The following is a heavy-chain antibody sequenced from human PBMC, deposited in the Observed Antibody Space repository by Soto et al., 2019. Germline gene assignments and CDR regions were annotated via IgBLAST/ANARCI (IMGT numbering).Heavy chain of an antibody. Sequence: GGSLRLSCAASRFTLSSYAMHWVRQAPGKGLEWVAVSSYDGSNKYYADSVKGRFTISRDNSKNTLYLQMNSLSAEDTAVYYCARGSSVVITNFDYWGQGTLVTVYS. V-gene: IGHV3-30-3*01. J-gene: IGHJ4*02. CDR3: ARGSSVVITNFDY. CDR2: SSYDGSNK. CDR1: RFTLSSYA. D-gene: IGHD3-22*01.